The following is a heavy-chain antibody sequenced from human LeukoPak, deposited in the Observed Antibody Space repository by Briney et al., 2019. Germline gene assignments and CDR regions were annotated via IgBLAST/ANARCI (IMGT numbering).Heavy chain of an antibody. V-gene: IGHV4-34*01. D-gene: IGHD1-7*01. CDR3: ARRWNYGRNYYIDV. CDR2: INDNGRA. J-gene: IGHJ6*03. Sequence: SETLSLTCAVYGGSFSNYYWNWIRQPPGRGLGWLGEINDNGRANYNPSLMSRVTVSGDTSKNQFSLRLTSVTATDTAVYYCARRWNYGRNYYIDVWGKGATVSVSS. CDR1: GGSFSNYY.